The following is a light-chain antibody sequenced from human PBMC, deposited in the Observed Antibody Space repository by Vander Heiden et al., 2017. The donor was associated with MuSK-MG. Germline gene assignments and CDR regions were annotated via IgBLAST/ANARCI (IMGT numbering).Light chain of an antibody. CDR2: GAS. CDR3: QQYNDWYS. J-gene: IGKJ2*01. V-gene: IGKV3-15*01. CDR1: QSVRSD. Sequence: ETVMTHSPATLSVSPGGRATLSCRASQSVRSDLAWYQQKPGQAPRLLFYGASTRTTGTPAWFSGSGSGTEFTLTISTLQSEDFAVYYCQQYNDWYSFGQGTKLEI.